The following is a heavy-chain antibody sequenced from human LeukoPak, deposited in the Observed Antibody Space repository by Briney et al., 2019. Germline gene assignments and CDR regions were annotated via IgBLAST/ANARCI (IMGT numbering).Heavy chain of an antibody. Sequence: SETLSLTCTVSGGSISSYYWSWIRQPAGKGLEWIGRIYTSGSTNYNPSLKSRVTMSVDTSKNQFSLKLSSVTAADTAVYYCASEGPHCSGGSCYRGWFDPWGQGTLVTVSS. CDR1: GGSISSYY. CDR3: ASEGPHCSGGSCYRGWFDP. CDR2: IYTSGST. V-gene: IGHV4-4*07. D-gene: IGHD2-15*01. J-gene: IGHJ5*02.